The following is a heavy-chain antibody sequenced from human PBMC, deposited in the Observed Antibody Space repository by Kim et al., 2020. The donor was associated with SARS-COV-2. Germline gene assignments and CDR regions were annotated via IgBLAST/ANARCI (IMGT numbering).Heavy chain of an antibody. D-gene: IGHD2-21*02. CDR2: ISGSGGTT. J-gene: IGHJ3*02. CDR1: GFTFNSYA. Sequence: GGSLRLSCAASGFTFNSYAMSWVRQAPGKGLEWVSLISGSGGTTFYADSVKGRFTISRHNSKNTLYVQVNSLRAEDTAVYYCARVTCGGNCYSDAFDIWG. V-gene: IGHV3-23*01. CDR3: ARVTCGGNCYSDAFDI.